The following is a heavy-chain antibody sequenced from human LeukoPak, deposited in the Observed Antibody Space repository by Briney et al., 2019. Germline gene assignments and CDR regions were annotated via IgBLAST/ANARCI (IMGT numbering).Heavy chain of an antibody. CDR2: IYHSGST. CDR3: ARGYGDYRYYHYYYMDV. CDR1: GYSISSGYY. Sequence: SETLSLTCTVSGYSISSGYYWGWIRQPPGKGLEWIGSIYHSGSTNYNPSLKSRVTISVDTSKNQFSLKLSSVTAADTAVYYCARGYGDYRYYHYYYMDVWGKGTTVTVSS. J-gene: IGHJ6*03. D-gene: IGHD4-17*01. V-gene: IGHV4-38-2*02.